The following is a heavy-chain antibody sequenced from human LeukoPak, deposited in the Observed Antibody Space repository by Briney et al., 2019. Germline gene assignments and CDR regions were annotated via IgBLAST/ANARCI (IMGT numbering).Heavy chain of an antibody. CDR2: INPNSGGT. D-gene: IGHD2-2*01. CDR3: ARGTHCSSISCVDWFDP. CDR1: GDTFNGNY. V-gene: IGHV1-2*02. J-gene: IGHJ5*02. Sequence: ASVKVSCKPSGDTFNGNYIHWVRQAPGIGLEWMGWINPNSGGTNYAQKFQGRVTITADKSTSTAYMELSSLRSEETAVYYCARGTHCSSISCVDWFDPWGQGTLVTVSS.